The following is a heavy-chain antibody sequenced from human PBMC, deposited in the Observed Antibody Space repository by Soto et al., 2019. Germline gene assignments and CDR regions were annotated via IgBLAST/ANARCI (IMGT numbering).Heavy chain of an antibody. CDR2: IKSKTDGGTT. CDR3: TTELGGSGEGMDV. Sequence: PGGSLRLSCAASGFTFSNAWMSWVRQAPGKGLEWVGRIKSKTDGGTTDYAAPVKGRFTISRDDSKNTLYLQMNSLKTEDTAVYYCTTELGGSGEGMDVWGQGTTVTVSS. D-gene: IGHD3-10*01. CDR1: GFTFSNAW. V-gene: IGHV3-15*01. J-gene: IGHJ6*02.